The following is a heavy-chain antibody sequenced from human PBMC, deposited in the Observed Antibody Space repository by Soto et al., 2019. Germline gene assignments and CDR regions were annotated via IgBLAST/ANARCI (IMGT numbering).Heavy chain of an antibody. Sequence: ASVKVSCKASGYSFTTYYIQWVRHAPGHGPEWLGIINPSSGTTRYAQNFQGRVTLTRDTSTTTVFLELPGLRSEDTAVYYCARGPPRPTAGRNYFDPWGRGTLVTVAS. J-gene: IGHJ5*02. CDR3: ARGPPRPTAGRNYFDP. CDR2: INPSSGTT. V-gene: IGHV1-46*01. CDR1: GYSFTTYY. D-gene: IGHD1-7*01.